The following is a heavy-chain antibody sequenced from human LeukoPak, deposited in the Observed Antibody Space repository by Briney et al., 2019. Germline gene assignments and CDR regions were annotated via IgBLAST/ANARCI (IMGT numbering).Heavy chain of an antibody. J-gene: IGHJ4*02. CDR2: IKKDGSEE. CDR1: GFTFSSYW. Sequence: GGSLRLSCAASGFTFSSYWMNWVRQAPGKGLEWVANIKKDGSEENYVDSVKGRFTISRDNAKNTLYLQMNSLRAEDTAVYYCAGGSSWLIDYWGQGTLVTVSS. V-gene: IGHV3-7*04. D-gene: IGHD6-13*01. CDR3: AGGSSWLIDY.